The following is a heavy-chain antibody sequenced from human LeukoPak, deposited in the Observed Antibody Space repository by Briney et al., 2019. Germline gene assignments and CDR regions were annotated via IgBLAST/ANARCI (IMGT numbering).Heavy chain of an antibody. CDR2: IRYDGSNK. CDR3: AKGSPRFPDYGGNSGFY. Sequence: PGGSLRLSCAASGFIFSSYGMHWVRQAPGKGLEWVAFIRYDGSNKYYADSVKGRFTISRDNSKNTLYLQMNSLRAEDTAVYYCAKGSPRFPDYGGNSGFYWGQGTLVTVSS. V-gene: IGHV3-30*02. D-gene: IGHD4-23*01. CDR1: GFIFSSYG. J-gene: IGHJ4*02.